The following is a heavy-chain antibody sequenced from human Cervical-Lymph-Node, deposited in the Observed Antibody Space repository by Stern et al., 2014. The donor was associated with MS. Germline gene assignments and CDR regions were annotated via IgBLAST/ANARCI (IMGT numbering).Heavy chain of an antibody. Sequence: DQLEESGAEVKKPGYTVKVSCTVSGGTSNSHGISWGREAPGQGLGWMGGVIHVFSTIDYAKKVQGRVKINAAGPTRTTCVDKSSLRSEDTAVYYCARRGSARRESGWLDPWGQGTLVTVSS. CDR1: GGTSNSHG. CDR2: VIHVFSTI. J-gene: IGHJ5*02. V-gene: IGHV1-69*01. CDR3: ARRGSARRESGWLDP. D-gene: IGHD1-26*01.